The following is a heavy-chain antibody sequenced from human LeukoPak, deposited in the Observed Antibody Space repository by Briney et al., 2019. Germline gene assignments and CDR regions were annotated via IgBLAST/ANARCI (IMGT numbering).Heavy chain of an antibody. CDR2: IYNSGNT. Sequence: SETLSLTCSVSRGSISSGGYYWTWIRQHPGKGLEWIGYIYNSGNTHYNPSLESRVTLSIDTSKNQFSLKLSSVTAADTAVYYCARGGRKYCAGDSYTVDYWGQGTLVTVSS. CDR3: ARGGRKYCAGDSYTVDY. J-gene: IGHJ4*02. CDR1: RGSISSGGYY. V-gene: IGHV4-31*02. D-gene: IGHD2-21*02.